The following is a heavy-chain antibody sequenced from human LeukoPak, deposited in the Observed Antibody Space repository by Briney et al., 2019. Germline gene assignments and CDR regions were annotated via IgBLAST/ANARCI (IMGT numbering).Heavy chain of an antibody. J-gene: IGHJ5*02. CDR3: ARDYGAVAGIVWFDP. CDR1: GYTFTSYG. V-gene: IGHV1-18*01. CDR2: ISAYNGNT. Sequence: VASVKVSCKASGYTFTSYGISWVRQAPGQGLEWMGWISAYNGNTNYAQKFQGRVTITRDTSASTAYMELSSLRSEDTAVYYCARDYGAVAGIVWFDPWGQGTLVTVSS. D-gene: IGHD6-19*01.